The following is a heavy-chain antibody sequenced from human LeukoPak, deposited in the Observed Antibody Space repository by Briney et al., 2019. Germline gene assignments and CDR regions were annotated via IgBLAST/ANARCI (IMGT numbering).Heavy chain of an antibody. CDR1: GLTFSSYA. CDR2: ISGSGGST. Sequence: GGSLRLSCAASGLTFSSYAMSWARQAPGKGLEWVSAISGSGGSTYYADSVKGRFTISRDNSKNTLYLQMNSLRAEDTAVYYCAKGAETLQFYIYFDYWGQGTLVTVSS. CDR3: AKGAETLQFYIYFDY. V-gene: IGHV3-23*01. D-gene: IGHD4-4*01. J-gene: IGHJ4*02.